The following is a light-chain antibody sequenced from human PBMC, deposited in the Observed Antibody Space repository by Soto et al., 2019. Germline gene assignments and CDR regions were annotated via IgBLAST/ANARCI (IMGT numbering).Light chain of an antibody. CDR3: GSWDSSLSAYV. CDR2: DDD. V-gene: IGLV1-51*01. CDR1: SSNIGGNS. Sequence: QSVLTQLPSLSAAPGQRVTISCSGSSSNIGGNSVSWYQQLPGTAPKLLIYDDDKRPSGIPDRFSGSKSGTSATLGITGFQTGDEADYYCGSWDSSLSAYVFGTGTKVTVL. J-gene: IGLJ1*01.